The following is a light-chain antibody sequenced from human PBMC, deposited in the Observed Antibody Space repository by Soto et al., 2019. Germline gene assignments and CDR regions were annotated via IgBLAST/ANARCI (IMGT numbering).Light chain of an antibody. CDR1: QSPTTN. CDR3: QQYNNWPPIT. CDR2: ATS. J-gene: IGKJ5*01. Sequence: EIVMTQSPATLSVSPGESASLXCRTSQSPTTNFHWYQQTAGKAPRLLIYATSIRAPGIPARLSGSGSGKDSTLNISSLQSEDFAVYHCQQYNNWPPITFGQGTRLEIK. V-gene: IGKV3-15*01.